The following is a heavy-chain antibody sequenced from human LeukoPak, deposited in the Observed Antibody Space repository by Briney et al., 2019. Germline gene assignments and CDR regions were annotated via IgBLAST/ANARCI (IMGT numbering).Heavy chain of an antibody. CDR3: ARESLTWLQSRTSWFDP. J-gene: IGHJ5*02. V-gene: IGHV4-38-2*02. Sequence: SETLSLTCTVSGYSISNGYYWGWIRQPPGKGLEWIGNIYHSGSTYYNPSLKSRVTISVDTSKNQFSLKLSSVTAADTAVYYCARESLTWLQSRTSWFDPWGQGTLVTVSS. D-gene: IGHD5-24*01. CDR2: IYHSGST. CDR1: GYSISNGYY.